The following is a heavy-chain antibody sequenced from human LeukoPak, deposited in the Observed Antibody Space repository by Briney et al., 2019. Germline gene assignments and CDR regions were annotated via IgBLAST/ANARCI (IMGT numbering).Heavy chain of an antibody. D-gene: IGHD3-22*01. Sequence: GESLKISCKGSGYSFTNYWIGWVRQMPVKGLEWMGIIYPGDSDTRYRPSFQGQVTISVDKSINTAYLQWSSLKASDTAMYYCARRGYYDSSGYYPFDHWGQGTLVTVSS. CDR2: IYPGDSDT. CDR1: GYSFTNYW. V-gene: IGHV5-51*01. J-gene: IGHJ4*02. CDR3: ARRGYYDSSGYYPFDH.